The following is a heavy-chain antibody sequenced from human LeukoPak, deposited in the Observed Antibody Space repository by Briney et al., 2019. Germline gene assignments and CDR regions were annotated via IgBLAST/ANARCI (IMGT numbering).Heavy chain of an antibody. CDR2: IYYSGST. Sequence: SETLSLTCTVSGGSISSYYWSWIRQPPGKGLEWIGYIYYSGSTNYNPSLKSRVTTSVDTSKNQFSLKLSSVTAADTAVYYCARGVYSSGWYHYYYYYMDVWGKGTTVTISS. D-gene: IGHD6-19*01. V-gene: IGHV4-59*01. J-gene: IGHJ6*03. CDR1: GGSISSYY. CDR3: ARGVYSSGWYHYYYYYMDV.